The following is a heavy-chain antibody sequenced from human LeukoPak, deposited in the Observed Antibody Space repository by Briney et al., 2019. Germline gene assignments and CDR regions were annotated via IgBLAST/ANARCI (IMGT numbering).Heavy chain of an antibody. CDR3: ALLAVASDFDY. J-gene: IGHJ4*02. D-gene: IGHD6-19*01. V-gene: IGHV3-48*03. CDR1: GFPFSIYE. Sequence: GGSLRLSCAVSGFPFSIYEMNWLRQAPGKGLEGVSNIGSSGTTIYYADSVKGRFSISRDNAKNSLYLQMNSLRVEDTAVYYCALLAVASDFDYWGQGALVTVSS. CDR2: IGSSGTTI.